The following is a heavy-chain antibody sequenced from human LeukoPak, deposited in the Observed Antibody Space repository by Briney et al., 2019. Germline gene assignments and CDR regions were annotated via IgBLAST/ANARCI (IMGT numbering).Heavy chain of an antibody. Sequence: SETLSLTCAVSGVSISPYYWAWIRQPPGKGLEWIGYIHTSGSNNQYPSLKSRVTISVDKSKNHCSLRLTSGTAADTAVYYCARLSAAVHLGAFDLWGQGTMVTVSS. D-gene: IGHD3-3*01. CDR2: IHTSGSN. J-gene: IGHJ3*01. CDR1: GVSISPYY. CDR3: ARLSAAVHLGAFDL. V-gene: IGHV4-4*09.